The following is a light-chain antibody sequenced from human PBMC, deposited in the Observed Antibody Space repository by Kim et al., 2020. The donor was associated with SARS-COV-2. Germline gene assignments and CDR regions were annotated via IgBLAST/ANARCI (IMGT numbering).Light chain of an antibody. CDR3: QAWDSSTPYV. J-gene: IGLJ1*01. V-gene: IGLV3-1*01. CDR2: QDS. Sequence: SYELTQPPSVSVSPGQTASITCSGDQLGDKYACWYQQKPGQSPVLVIYQDSKRPSGIPERFSGSNSGNTATLTISGTQAMDEADYYCQAWDSSTPYVFGT. CDR1: QLGDKY.